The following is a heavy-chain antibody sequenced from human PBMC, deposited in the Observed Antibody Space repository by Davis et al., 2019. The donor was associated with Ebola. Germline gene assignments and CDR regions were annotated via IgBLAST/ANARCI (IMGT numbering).Heavy chain of an antibody. J-gene: IGHJ4*02. CDR3: ARAEGYSSGWSDY. CDR2: INTYGSTT. D-gene: IGHD6-19*01. CDR1: GFRFSNFW. V-gene: IGHV3-74*01. Sequence: GESLKLSCTASGFRFSNFWLHWARQVPAKGLVWVSRINTYGSTTIYADSVKGRFTISRDNSKNTLYLQMNSLRAEDTAVYYCARAEGYSSGWSDYWGQGTLVTVSS.